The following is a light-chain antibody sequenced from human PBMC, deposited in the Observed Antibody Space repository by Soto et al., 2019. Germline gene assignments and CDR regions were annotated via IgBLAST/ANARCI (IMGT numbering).Light chain of an antibody. J-gene: IGKJ1*01. CDR2: DAS. V-gene: IGKV1-5*01. CDR1: QSISSW. CDR3: QQYNSWWT. Sequence: DIQMTKSPSTLSASVGDRVTITCRASQSISSWLAWYQQKPGKAPKLLIYDASSLESGVPSRFSGSGSGTEFTLTISSLQPDDFATYYCQQYNSWWTFCQGTKVDI.